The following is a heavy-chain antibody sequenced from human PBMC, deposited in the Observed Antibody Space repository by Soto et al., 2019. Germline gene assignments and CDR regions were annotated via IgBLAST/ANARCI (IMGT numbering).Heavy chain of an antibody. Sequence: ASLKVSCNASDYSFTGHYLHWVRLAPGKGLEWMGFIDPKSGDTKYAQKFQDRVTMTSDTSSSTAYLDLSNLRPYDTAVYYCVRDYGKSVYDYFDXWGQATLVTVSX. CDR3: VRDYGKSVYDYFDX. D-gene: IGHD3-3*01. V-gene: IGHV1-2*02. CDR2: IDPKSGDT. J-gene: IGHJ5*02. CDR1: DYSFTGHY.